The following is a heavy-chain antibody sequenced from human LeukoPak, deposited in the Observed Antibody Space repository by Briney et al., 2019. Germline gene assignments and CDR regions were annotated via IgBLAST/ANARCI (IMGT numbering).Heavy chain of an antibody. CDR1: GFTLNKAW. J-gene: IGHJ4*02. Sequence: GRSLRLSCELAGFTLNKAWMRWARQAAGKGLEWVGRIKRKREGGTTDYAVPVKGRVTISRDDSKNTLYLQINSQKNEDTGVYFCSKIGTRFDNWGQGTLVTVSS. V-gene: IGHV3-15*01. D-gene: IGHD3-10*01. CDR2: IKRKREGGTT. CDR3: SKIGTRFDN.